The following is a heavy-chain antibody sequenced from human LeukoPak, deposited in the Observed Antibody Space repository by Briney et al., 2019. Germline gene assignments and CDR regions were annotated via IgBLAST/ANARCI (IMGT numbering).Heavy chain of an antibody. D-gene: IGHD5-12*01. J-gene: IGHJ4*02. CDR2: FIASFGTA. Sequence: SVTLSFTSSGGTFSIYASSWVRQSPGQGPEWMGGFIASFGTANYAQKLQGRVTITKDESTRTEYMELSSPRSEDPAVYYCARGPLPGGYDSVYFDYWGQGTLVTVSS. CDR3: ARGPLPGGYDSVYFDY. CDR1: GGTFSIYA. V-gene: IGHV1-69*05.